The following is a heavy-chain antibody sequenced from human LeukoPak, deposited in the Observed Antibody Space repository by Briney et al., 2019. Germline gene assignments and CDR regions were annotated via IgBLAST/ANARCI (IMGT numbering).Heavy chain of an antibody. D-gene: IGHD1-1*01. CDR2: IYYSGST. J-gene: IGHJ4*02. Sequence: PSETLSLTCTVSGGSISSSSYYWGWIRQPPGKGLEWIGSIYYSGSTYYNPSLKSRVTISVDTSKNQFSLKLSSVTAADTAVYYCARDMEESFDYWGQGTLVTVSS. CDR1: GGSISSSSYY. CDR3: ARDMEESFDY. V-gene: IGHV4-39*07.